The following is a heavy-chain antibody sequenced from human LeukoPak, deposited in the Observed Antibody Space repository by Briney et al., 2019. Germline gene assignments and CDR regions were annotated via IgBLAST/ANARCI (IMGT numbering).Heavy chain of an antibody. CDR1: GFTFSSCY. V-gene: IGHV3-7*04. CDR3: AREWEVPRYFDY. D-gene: IGHD1-26*01. Sequence: GGSLRLSCAASGFTFSSCYMSWVRQAPGKGLEWVASIKEEDGSDRYYVDSVKGRFTISRDNAKKSLFLQMNSLRAEDTASYFCAREWEVPRYFDYWGRGSLVIVSS. J-gene: IGHJ4*02. CDR2: IKEEDGSDR.